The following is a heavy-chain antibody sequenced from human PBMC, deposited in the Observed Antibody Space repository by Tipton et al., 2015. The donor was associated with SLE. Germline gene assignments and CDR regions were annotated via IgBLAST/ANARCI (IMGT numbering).Heavy chain of an antibody. D-gene: IGHD6-6*01. Sequence: TLSLTCAVYGGSFSGYYWSWIRQPPGKGLEWIGEINHSGSTNYNPSLKSRVTISVDTSKNQFSPKFNSVTAADTAVYYCASAEYGTSAAAIDYWGQGTLVTVSS. CDR1: GGSFSGYY. J-gene: IGHJ4*02. V-gene: IGHV4-34*01. CDR3: ASAEYGTSAAAIDY. CDR2: INHSGST.